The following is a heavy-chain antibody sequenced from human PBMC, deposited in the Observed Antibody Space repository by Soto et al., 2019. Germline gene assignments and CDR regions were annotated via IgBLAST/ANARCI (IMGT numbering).Heavy chain of an antibody. CDR1: GYTFTNYA. CDR3: ARRGDGMDV. Sequence: QVQLVQSGAEEQKPGASVKVSCKASGYTFTNYAIHWVRQAPGQRLEWMGWINVGNGNTKYSQKFQGRVTFTRDTSASTADMELSSLRSEDTAVYYCARRGDGMDVWGQGTTVTVYS. V-gene: IGHV1-3*05. CDR2: INVGNGNT. D-gene: IGHD3-10*01. J-gene: IGHJ6*02.